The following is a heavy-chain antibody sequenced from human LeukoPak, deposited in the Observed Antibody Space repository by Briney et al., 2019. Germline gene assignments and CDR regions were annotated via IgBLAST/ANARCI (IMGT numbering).Heavy chain of an antibody. V-gene: IGHV1-18*01. CDR2: ISANNGDT. Sequence: ASVKVSCKASGYTFTSYGIAWVRQAPGQGLQWMGWISANNGDTSYSQKLQGRVTMTTDTSTNTAYMELRSLTSDDTAVYYCARDPPGLTLGSPGDYWGQGTLVVVSS. J-gene: IGHJ4*02. D-gene: IGHD3-16*01. CDR3: ARDPPGLTLGSPGDY. CDR1: GYTFTSYG.